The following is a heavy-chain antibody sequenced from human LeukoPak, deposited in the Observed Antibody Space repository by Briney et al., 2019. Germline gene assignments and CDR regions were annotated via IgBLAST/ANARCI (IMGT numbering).Heavy chain of an antibody. CDR1: GFTFSSYS. V-gene: IGHV3-21*01. CDR3: AREITMRGADY. Sequence: PGRSLRLSCAASGFTFSSYSMNWVRQAPGKGLEWVSSISSSSSYIYYADSVKGRFTISRDNAKNSLYLQMNSLRAEDTAVYYCAREITMRGADYWGQGTLVTVSS. J-gene: IGHJ4*02. D-gene: IGHD3-10*02. CDR2: ISSSSSYI.